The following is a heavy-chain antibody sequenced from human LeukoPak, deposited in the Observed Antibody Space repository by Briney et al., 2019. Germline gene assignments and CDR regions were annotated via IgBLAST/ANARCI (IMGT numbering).Heavy chain of an antibody. CDR3: ARDVWWITLLREIIITGGNDVFDI. Sequence: GGSLRLSCAASGFTFDDYAMHWVRQAPGKGLEWVSGITWNSGNIGYADSVKGRFTISRDNSKNTLYLQMNNLRAEDTAVYYCARDVWWITLLREIIITGGNDVFDIWGQGTLVTVSS. J-gene: IGHJ3*02. CDR1: GFTFDDYA. D-gene: IGHD3-10*01. V-gene: IGHV3-9*01. CDR2: ITWNSGNI.